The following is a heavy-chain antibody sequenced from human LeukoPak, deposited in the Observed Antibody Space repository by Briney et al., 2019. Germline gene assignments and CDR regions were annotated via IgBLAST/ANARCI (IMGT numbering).Heavy chain of an antibody. D-gene: IGHD3-16*02. Sequence: PGGSLRPSCAASGFTFSSYSMNWVRQAPGKGLEWVSSISTSSSYINYADSVKGRFTISRDNAKNSLYLQMNSLRAEDTAVYYCARVSPYMITFGGVIDTTFDYWGQGTLVTVSS. J-gene: IGHJ4*02. CDR1: GFTFSSYS. V-gene: IGHV3-21*04. CDR3: ARVSPYMITFGGVIDTTFDY. CDR2: ISTSSSYI.